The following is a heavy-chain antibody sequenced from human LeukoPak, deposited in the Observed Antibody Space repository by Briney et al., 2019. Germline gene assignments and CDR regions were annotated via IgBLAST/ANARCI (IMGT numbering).Heavy chain of an antibody. CDR1: RFTFSSYE. CDR3: ARDKASPFTYYGMDV. D-gene: IGHD6-6*01. V-gene: IGHV3-48*03. Sequence: PGGSLRLSCAACRFTFSSYEMNWVRRAPGKGGESGAYISSSGSITYYADSVQGRFTISRDNANNSLSLLMNSLRAEDTAVYYCARDKASPFTYYGMDVWGQGTTVTVSS. CDR2: ISSSGSIT. J-gene: IGHJ6*02.